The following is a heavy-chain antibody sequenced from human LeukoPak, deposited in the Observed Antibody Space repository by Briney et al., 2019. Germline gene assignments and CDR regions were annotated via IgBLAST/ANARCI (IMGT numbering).Heavy chain of an antibody. CDR1: GYTFTGYY. CDR2: INPNSGGT. V-gene: IGHV1-2*06. CDR3: ATSRRNYYDGSGYYELFDY. J-gene: IGHJ4*02. Sequence: ASVKVSCKASGYTFTGYYMHWVRQAPGQGLEWMGRINPNSGGTNYAQKFQGRVTMTRDTSITTAYMELSRLRSDDTAVYCCATSRRNYYDGSGYYELFDYWGQGSLVTVSS. D-gene: IGHD3-22*01.